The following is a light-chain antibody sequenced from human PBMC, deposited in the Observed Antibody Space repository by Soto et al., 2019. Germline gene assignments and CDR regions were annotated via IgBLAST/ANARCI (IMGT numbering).Light chain of an antibody. Sequence: QSVLTQPASVSGSPGQSITISCTGSNDDVGAYNYVSWYQQHPGKAPRLIIYEVNNQPSVVSHRFSGSKSGNTASLPISGLQPDDEADYYCASYTITSTRVFGGWTKLTVL. CDR1: NDDVGAYNY. V-gene: IGLV2-14*01. CDR3: ASYTITSTRV. J-gene: IGLJ3*02. CDR2: EVN.